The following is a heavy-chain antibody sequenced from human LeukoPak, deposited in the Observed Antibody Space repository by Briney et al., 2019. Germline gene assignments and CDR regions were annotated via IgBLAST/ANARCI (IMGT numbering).Heavy chain of an antibody. CDR1: GGSIRSSNYY. CDR3: ARQGSGSWYFEGLGPLSY. D-gene: IGHD6-13*01. Sequence: SETLSLTCNVLGGSIRSSNYYWGWIRQPPGKGLEWIGSIYYSGSTYYNPSLKSRVTISVDTSKNQFSLKLSSVTAADTAVYYCARQGSGSWYFEGLGPLSYWGQGTLVTVSS. J-gene: IGHJ4*02. V-gene: IGHV4-39*01. CDR2: IYYSGST.